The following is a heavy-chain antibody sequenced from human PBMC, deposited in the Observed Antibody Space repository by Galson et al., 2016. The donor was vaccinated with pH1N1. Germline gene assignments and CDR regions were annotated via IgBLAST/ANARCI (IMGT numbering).Heavy chain of an antibody. CDR1: GFSLSTSGVG. CDR2: IYWDDDK. J-gene: IGHJ4*02. Sequence: PALVKPPQTLTLTCTFSGFSLSTSGVGVGWIRQPPGKALEWLALIYWDDDKRYSPSLKSRLAITKDTSKNQVVLTMTNMDPVDTATYYCARNGYGEYVGYSDYWGQGTLVTVSS. V-gene: IGHV2-5*02. D-gene: IGHD4-17*01. CDR3: ARNGYGEYVGYSDY.